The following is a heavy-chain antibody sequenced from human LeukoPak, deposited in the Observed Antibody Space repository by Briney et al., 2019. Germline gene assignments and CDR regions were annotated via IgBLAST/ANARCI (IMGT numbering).Heavy chain of an antibody. J-gene: IGHJ4*02. CDR2: IKQDGSEQ. CDR1: GFTISSNW. CDR3: ARGMDS. Sequence: PGGSLRLSCAASGFTISSNWMSWVRQAPGKGVEWVANIKQDGSEQYYVDSVKGRFTISRDNAKNSLYLQMNSLRVEDTAVYYCARGMDSWGQGTLVTVSS. V-gene: IGHV3-7*01.